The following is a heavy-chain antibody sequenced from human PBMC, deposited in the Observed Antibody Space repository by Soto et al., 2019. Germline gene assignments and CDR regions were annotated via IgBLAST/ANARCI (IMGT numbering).Heavy chain of an antibody. Sequence: QVPLVQSGAEVKKPGASVKVSCKASGYTFTSYAMHWVRQAPGQRLEWMGWINAGNGNTKYSQKFQGRVTITRDTSASTAYMELSSLRSEDTAVYYCALAKNYGQNFDYWGQGTLVTVSS. CDR1: GYTFTSYA. J-gene: IGHJ4*02. CDR2: INAGNGNT. CDR3: ALAKNYGQNFDY. V-gene: IGHV1-3*01. D-gene: IGHD1-7*01.